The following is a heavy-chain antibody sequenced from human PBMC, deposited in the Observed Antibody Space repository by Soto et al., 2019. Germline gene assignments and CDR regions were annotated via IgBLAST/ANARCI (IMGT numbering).Heavy chain of an antibody. CDR2: ISGSGGST. D-gene: IGHD3-10*01. Sequence: EVQLLESGGGLVQPGGSLRLSCAASGFTFSSYAMSWVRQAPGKGLEWVSAISGSGGSTYYADSVKGRFTISRDNSKNTLYLQMNSLRDEDTAVYYCQRWFGESLDAFDIWGQGTMVTVSS. J-gene: IGHJ3*02. CDR3: QRWFGESLDAFDI. V-gene: IGHV3-23*01. CDR1: GFTFSSYA.